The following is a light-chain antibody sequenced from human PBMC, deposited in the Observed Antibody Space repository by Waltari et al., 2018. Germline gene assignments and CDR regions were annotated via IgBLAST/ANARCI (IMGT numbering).Light chain of an antibody. Sequence: QSALTQPASVSGSPGQSVAISCTGTSSDVGGYNYVPWYQQTPGKAPKLMIYEVSNRPSGISNRFSGSKSGNTASLTISGLQAEDEADYYCTSYTSSSTLVFGGGTRLTVL. CDR1: SSDVGGYNY. J-gene: IGLJ2*01. CDR2: EVS. V-gene: IGLV2-14*01. CDR3: TSYTSSSTLV.